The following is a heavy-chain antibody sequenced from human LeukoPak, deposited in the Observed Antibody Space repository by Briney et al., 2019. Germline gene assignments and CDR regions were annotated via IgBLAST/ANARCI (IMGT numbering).Heavy chain of an antibody. D-gene: IGHD4-11*01. J-gene: IGHJ4*02. V-gene: IGHV4-59*02. Sequence: PSETLSLTCTVSGGSVSGYYWSWIRQPPGKGLEWIGYVYYNGNTNYNPSLKSRVTMSVDTSKNHFSLKMNSVTAADTAVYYCARAVEGDYSSYDYWGQGTLVTVSS. CDR3: ARAVEGDYSSYDY. CDR2: VYYNGNT. CDR1: GGSVSGYY.